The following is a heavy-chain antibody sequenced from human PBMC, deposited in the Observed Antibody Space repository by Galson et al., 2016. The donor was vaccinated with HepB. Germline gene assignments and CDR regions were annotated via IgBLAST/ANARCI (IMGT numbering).Heavy chain of an antibody. CDR1: GYSFSDYD. Sequence: SVKVSCKASGYSFSDYDFAWVRQVPGQGLEWMGWMNPNSGNTGYAQRLRGRIAMTRDASTSTAYMELSSLRSEDTAVYYCARAIRYELLTEYWGRGTLVTVSS. CDR2: MNPNSGNT. J-gene: IGHJ4*02. D-gene: IGHD3-9*01. V-gene: IGHV1-8*01. CDR3: ARAIRYELLTEY.